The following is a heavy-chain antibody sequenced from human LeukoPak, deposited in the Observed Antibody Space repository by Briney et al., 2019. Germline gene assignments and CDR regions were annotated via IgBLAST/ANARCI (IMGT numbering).Heavy chain of an antibody. J-gene: IGHJ4*02. CDR3: ARERDLIAAAGSNYYFDY. CDR1: GFTFSSYG. D-gene: IGHD6-13*01. Sequence: GGSLRLSCAASGFTFSSYGMHWVRQAPGKGLEWVAVIWYDGSNKYYADSVKGRFTISRDNSKNTLYLQMNSLRAEDTAVYYCARERDLIAAAGSNYYFDYRGQGTLVTVSS. CDR2: IWYDGSNK. V-gene: IGHV3-33*01.